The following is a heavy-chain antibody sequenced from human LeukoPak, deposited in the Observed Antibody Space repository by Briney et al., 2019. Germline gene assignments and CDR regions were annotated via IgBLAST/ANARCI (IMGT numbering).Heavy chain of an antibody. Sequence: PGRSLRLSCAASGFSLKDHDMHWVRQVPGKGLGWVSGTYWDGIRKDYADSVKGRFTVSRDNAKNFLYLEMNSLRVEDTALYYCTKDTSAGGADYWGQGTLVTVSP. J-gene: IGHJ4*02. V-gene: IGHV3-9*01. D-gene: IGHD2-15*01. CDR1: GFSLKDHD. CDR2: TYWDGIRK. CDR3: TKDTSAGGADY.